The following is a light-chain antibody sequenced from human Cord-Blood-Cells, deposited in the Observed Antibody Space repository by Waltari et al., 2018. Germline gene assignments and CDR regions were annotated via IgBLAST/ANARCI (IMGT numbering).Light chain of an antibody. CDR3: CSYAGSYPYV. Sequence: QSALTHPRSVSGSPGPSVTISCTGTSSDVGGSNYVSWYQQHPGKAPKLMIYDVSKRPSGVPDRFSGSKSGNTASLTISGLQAEDEADYYCCSYAGSYPYVFGTGTKVTVL. CDR2: DVS. CDR1: SSDVGGSNY. J-gene: IGLJ1*01. V-gene: IGLV2-11*01.